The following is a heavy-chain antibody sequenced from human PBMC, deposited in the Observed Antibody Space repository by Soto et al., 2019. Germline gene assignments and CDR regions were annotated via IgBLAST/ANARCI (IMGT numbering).Heavy chain of an antibody. CDR3: ARTGSGSRRPSFIDY. V-gene: IGHV3-21*01. D-gene: IGHD3-10*01. CDR1: GFTFSSYS. J-gene: IGHJ4*02. Sequence: EVQLVESGGGLVKPGGSLRLSCAASGFTFSSYSMNWVRQAPGKGLEWVSSISSSSSYIYYADSVKGRFTISRDNAKNSLYLQMNSLRAEDTAVYYCARTGSGSRRPSFIDYWGQGTLVTVSS. CDR2: ISSSSSYI.